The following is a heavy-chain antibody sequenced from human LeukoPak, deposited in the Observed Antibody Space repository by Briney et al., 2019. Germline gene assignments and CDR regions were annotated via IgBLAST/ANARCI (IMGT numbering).Heavy chain of an antibody. CDR2: MNPNSGNT. V-gene: IGHV1-8*03. J-gene: IGHJ6*03. CDR1: GYTFTSYD. D-gene: IGHD5-18*01. Sequence: ASVKVSCKASGYTFTSYDINWVRHATGQGVEWLGWMNPNSGNTGYAQKFQGRVTITRNTSISTAYMELSSLRSEDTAVYYCSRGSIGHLWLNYYYYMDVWGKGTTVTVSS. CDR3: SRGSIGHLWLNYYYYMDV.